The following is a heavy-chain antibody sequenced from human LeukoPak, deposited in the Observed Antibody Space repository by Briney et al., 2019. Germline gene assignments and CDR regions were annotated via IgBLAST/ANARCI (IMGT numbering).Heavy chain of an antibody. CDR1: GFTVSSNY. D-gene: IGHD6-13*01. CDR3: ARSGTVEYFDY. CDR2: IYSGGST. V-gene: IGHV3-53*01. J-gene: IGHJ4*02. Sequence: GGSLRLSCAASGFTVSSNYMSWVRQAPGKGLEWVSVIYSGGSTYYADSVKGRFTISRDNSKNTLYLQMNSLRAEDTAVYYCARSGTVEYFDYWGQGTLVTVSS.